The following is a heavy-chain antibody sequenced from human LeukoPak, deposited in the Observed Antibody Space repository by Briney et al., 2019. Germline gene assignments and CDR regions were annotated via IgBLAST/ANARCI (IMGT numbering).Heavy chain of an antibody. CDR1: GYTFTNYG. V-gene: IGHV1-18*01. J-gene: IGHJ4*02. CDR3: ARDGYYESSGYYGHFDY. Sequence: ASVKVSCKASGYTFTNYGISWVRQAPGQGLEWMGWISVYNGNTNYAQKLQGRVTMTTDTSTNTAYMELRSLTSDDTAVYYCARDGYYESSGYYGHFDYWGQGTLVTVSS. D-gene: IGHD3-22*01. CDR2: ISVYNGNT.